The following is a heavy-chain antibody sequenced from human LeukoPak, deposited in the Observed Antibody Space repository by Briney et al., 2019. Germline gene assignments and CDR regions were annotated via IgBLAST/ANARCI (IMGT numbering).Heavy chain of an antibody. CDR2: ISSSGSTI. CDR1: GFTFSDYY. V-gene: IGHV3-11*01. CDR3: AKPYDSSGYYYGIDY. Sequence: GGSLRLSCAASGFTFSDYYMSWIRQAPGKGLEWVSYISSSGSTIYYADSVKGRFTISRDNSKNTLYLQMNSLRAEDTAVYYCAKPYDSSGYYYGIDYWGQGTLVTVSS. D-gene: IGHD3-22*01. J-gene: IGHJ4*02.